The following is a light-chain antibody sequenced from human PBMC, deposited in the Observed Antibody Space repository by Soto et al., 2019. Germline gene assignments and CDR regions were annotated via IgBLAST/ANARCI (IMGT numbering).Light chain of an antibody. V-gene: IGKV1-39*01. J-gene: IGKJ4*01. CDR2: GAS. Sequence: DIQMTQSPSSLSASIGDRVALTCRASQNSNNYLHWYQLKPGKAPELLIYGASGLQSGVPSRFSGSGSGTHFTLTISSLQPEDFATYFCQQTYNTPQTFGGGTKVDIK. CDR3: QQTYNTPQT. CDR1: QNSNNY.